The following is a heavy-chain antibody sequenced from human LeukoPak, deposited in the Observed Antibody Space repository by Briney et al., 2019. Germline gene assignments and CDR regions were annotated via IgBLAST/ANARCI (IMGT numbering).Heavy chain of an antibody. CDR1: GYTFTSYY. Sequence: ASVKVSCKASGYTFTSYYMHWVRQAPGQGLEWMGIINPSGGSTSYAQKFQGRVTITRNTSISTAYMELSSLRSEDTAVYYCARNDYGDYRFDYWGQGTLVTVSS. J-gene: IGHJ4*02. CDR3: ARNDYGDYRFDY. CDR2: INPSGGST. D-gene: IGHD4-17*01. V-gene: IGHV1-46*01.